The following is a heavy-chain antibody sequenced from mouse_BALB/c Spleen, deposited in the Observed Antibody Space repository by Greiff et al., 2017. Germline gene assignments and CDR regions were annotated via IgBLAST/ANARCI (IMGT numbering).Heavy chain of an antibody. Sequence: VQLKESGGGLVQPGGSRKLSCAASGFTFSSFGMHWVRQAPEKGLEWVAYISSGSSTIYYADTVKGRFTISRDNPKNTLFLQMTSLRSEDTAMYYCAREGTGAMDYWGQGTSVTVSS. V-gene: IGHV5-17*02. CDR2: ISSGSSTI. D-gene: IGHD3-3*01. CDR1: GFTFSSFG. CDR3: AREGTGAMDY. J-gene: IGHJ4*01.